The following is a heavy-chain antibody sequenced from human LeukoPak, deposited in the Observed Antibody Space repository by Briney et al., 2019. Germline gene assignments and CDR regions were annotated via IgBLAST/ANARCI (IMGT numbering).Heavy chain of an antibody. CDR3: ARPTSPISGGTYFDAFDV. D-gene: IGHD1-26*01. V-gene: IGHV3-7*01. CDR2: IRKDGSRE. CDR1: GFTLDSYW. Sequence: PGGSLRLSCAASGFTLDSYWMTWVRQAPGEGLEWVANIRKDGSRESYVYSVKGIFTVSRDNAKNSLYLQMNSLSAEHTAVYYCARPTSPISGGTYFDAFDVRGPGT. J-gene: IGHJ3*01.